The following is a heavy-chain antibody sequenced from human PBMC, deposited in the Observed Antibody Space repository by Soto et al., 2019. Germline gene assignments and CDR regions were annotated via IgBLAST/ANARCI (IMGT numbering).Heavy chain of an antibody. CDR1: GYPFTSYG. CDR2: ISAYNGKR. CDR3: ARGRIVASIHDAFEI. Sequence: QGQLLQSGDEVKTPGASVRVSCRASGYPFTSYGISWVRQAPGQGREWVAGISAYNGKRDTAQKFQDRVTMTLDTSTDTAHMDLGALTSADTAVYYCARGRIVASIHDAFEIWGQGTKVPVSS. V-gene: IGHV1-18*01. D-gene: IGHD5-12*01. J-gene: IGHJ3*02.